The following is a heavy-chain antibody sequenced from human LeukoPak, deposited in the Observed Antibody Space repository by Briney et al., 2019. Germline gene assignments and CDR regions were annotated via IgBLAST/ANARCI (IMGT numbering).Heavy chain of an antibody. CDR1: GFTFSSYA. V-gene: IGHV3-23*01. Sequence: GGSLRLSCAASGFTFSSYAMSWVRQAPGKGLEWVSAISGSGGCTYYADSVKGRFAISRDNSKNTLYLQMNSLRAEDTAVYYCAKDYGSGYYDDAFDIWGQGTMVTVSS. D-gene: IGHD3-22*01. CDR3: AKDYGSGYYDDAFDI. CDR2: ISGSGGCT. J-gene: IGHJ3*02.